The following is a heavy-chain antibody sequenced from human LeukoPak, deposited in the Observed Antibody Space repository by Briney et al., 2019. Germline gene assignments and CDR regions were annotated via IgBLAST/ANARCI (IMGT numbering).Heavy chain of an antibody. V-gene: IGHV3-23*01. Sequence: QPGGSLRLSCAASGFTVSSNYMSWVRQAPGKGLEWVSAISGSGGSTYYADSVKGRFTISRDNSKNTLYLQMNSLRAEDTAVYYCAKGGAAADPTVDYWGQGTLVTVSS. CDR1: GFTVSSNY. J-gene: IGHJ4*02. CDR2: ISGSGGST. CDR3: AKGGAAADPTVDY. D-gene: IGHD6-13*01.